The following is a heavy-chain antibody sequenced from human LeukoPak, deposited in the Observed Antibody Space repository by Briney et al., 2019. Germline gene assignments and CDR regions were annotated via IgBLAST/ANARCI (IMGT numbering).Heavy chain of an antibody. D-gene: IGHD3-22*01. CDR3: AKDMDYYDSSGRIGGFDY. CDR2: ISYDGSNK. V-gene: IGHV3-30*04. CDR1: GFTFSSYA. Sequence: PGRSLRLSCAASGFTFSSYAMHWVRQAPGKGLEWVAVISYDGSNKYYADSVKGRSTISRDNSKNTLYLQMNGLRAEDTAVYYCAKDMDYYDSSGRIGGFDYWGQGTLVTVSS. J-gene: IGHJ4*02.